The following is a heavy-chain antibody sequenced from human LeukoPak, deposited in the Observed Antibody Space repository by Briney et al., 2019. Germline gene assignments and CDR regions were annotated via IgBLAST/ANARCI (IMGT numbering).Heavy chain of an antibody. Sequence: PGGSLRLSCAASGFTFSSYWMSWVRQAPGKGLEWVANIKQDGSEKYYVDSVKGRFTISRDNAKNSLYLQMNSLRAEDTAVYYCARDRGVRGNNWFDPWGQGTLVTVSS. D-gene: IGHD3-10*01. CDR3: ARDRGVRGNNWFDP. J-gene: IGHJ5*02. V-gene: IGHV3-7*01. CDR1: GFTFSSYW. CDR2: IKQDGSEK.